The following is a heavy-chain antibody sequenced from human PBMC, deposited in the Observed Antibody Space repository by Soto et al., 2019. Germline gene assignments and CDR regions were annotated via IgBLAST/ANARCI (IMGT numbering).Heavy chain of an antibody. CDR1: GFSLSSGGMC. Sequence: GSGPTLVNPTQTLTLTCTFSGFSLSSGGMCVSWIRQPPGKALEWIARIDWDDDKYYRRTLKTRLSISKDTSKNQVVLTMTNMDPVDTATYYCAWTPRYCSGGSCYPWAFDVWGQGTEVTVSS. V-gene: IGHV2-70*10. D-gene: IGHD2-15*01. CDR2: IDWDDDK. CDR3: AWTPRYCSGGSCYPWAFDV. J-gene: IGHJ3*01.